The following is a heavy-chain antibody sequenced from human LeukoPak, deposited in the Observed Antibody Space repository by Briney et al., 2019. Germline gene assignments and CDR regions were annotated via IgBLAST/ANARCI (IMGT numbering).Heavy chain of an antibody. Sequence: ASVKVSRKASGFTFTSYDINWVRQATGQGLEWMGWMNPNSGNTGYAQKFQGRVTITRNTSISTAYMELSSLRSEDTAVYYCARGGLAAADAPYYYYMDVWGKGTTVTVSS. V-gene: IGHV1-8*03. D-gene: IGHD6-13*01. CDR1: GFTFTSYD. CDR2: MNPNSGNT. J-gene: IGHJ6*03. CDR3: ARGGLAAADAPYYYYMDV.